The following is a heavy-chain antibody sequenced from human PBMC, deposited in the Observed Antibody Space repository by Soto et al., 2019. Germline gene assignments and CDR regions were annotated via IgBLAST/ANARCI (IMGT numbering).Heavy chain of an antibody. D-gene: IGHD3-16*01. CDR2: IYWDDYK. CDR1: GFSLSTSGVG. J-gene: IGHJ4*02. CDR3: VHKGAGDRILDY. Sequence: SGPTVVNPTQTLTLTCTFSGFSLSTSGVGVGWIRQPPGEALEWLALIYWDDYKHFSPSLESRLTITKDTSKNQVVLTMTNMDPVDTATYYCVHKGAGDRILDYWGQGTLVTVSS. V-gene: IGHV2-5*02.